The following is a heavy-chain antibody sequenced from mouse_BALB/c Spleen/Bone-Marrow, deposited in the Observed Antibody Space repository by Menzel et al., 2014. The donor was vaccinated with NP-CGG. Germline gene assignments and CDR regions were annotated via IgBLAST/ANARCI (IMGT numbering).Heavy chain of an antibody. D-gene: IGHD2-3*01. CDR2: IHPRSGGT. V-gene: IGHV1-15*01. J-gene: IGHJ4*01. CDR3: TRDGDGYYPYTLDN. CDR1: GYTFTDYE. Sequence: QVQLKQSGAELVRPGASVKLSCKALGYTFTDYEIHWVKQTPVHGLEWIGAIHPRSGGTAYNQKFKGKATLTADKSSSIAYMELSSLTSEYSAVYYCTRDGDGYYPYTLDNWGQGTSVTVSS.